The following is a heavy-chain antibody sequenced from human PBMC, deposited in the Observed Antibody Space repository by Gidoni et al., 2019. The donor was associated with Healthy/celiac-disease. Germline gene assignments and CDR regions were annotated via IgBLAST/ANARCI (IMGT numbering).Heavy chain of an antibody. Sequence: QVQLVQSGAAVKKPGSSVKVSCKASGGTFTSYAISWVRQAPGQGLEWMGGIIPIFGTANYAQKFQGRVTITADESTSTAYMELSSLRSEDTAVYYCARSSRAVGYDILTGYPTHNPGRFDPWGQGTLVTVSS. CDR1: GGTFTSYA. V-gene: IGHV1-69*01. CDR3: ARSSRAVGYDILTGYPTHNPGRFDP. CDR2: IIPIFGTA. D-gene: IGHD3-9*01. J-gene: IGHJ5*02.